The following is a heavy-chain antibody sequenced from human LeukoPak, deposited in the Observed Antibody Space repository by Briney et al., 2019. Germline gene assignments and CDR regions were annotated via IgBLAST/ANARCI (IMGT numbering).Heavy chain of an antibody. D-gene: IGHD2-21*01. CDR3: ARNIPVTRWGY. V-gene: IGHV3-66*01. CDR1: GFTFSSYA. J-gene: IGHJ4*02. CDR2: IYSAGST. Sequence: PGRSLRLSCAASGFTFSSYAMHWVRQAPGKGLEWVSLIYSAGSTYYADSVKGRFTISRDNSKNTVYLQMNSLRAEDTAVYYCARNIPVTRWGYWGQGTLVTVSS.